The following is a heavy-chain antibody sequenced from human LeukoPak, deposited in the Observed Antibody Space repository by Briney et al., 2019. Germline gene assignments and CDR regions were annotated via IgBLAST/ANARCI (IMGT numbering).Heavy chain of an antibody. CDR3: AREFAKAFDY. CDR1: GGSITSGSYY. J-gene: IGHJ4*02. V-gene: IGHV4-61*02. D-gene: IGHD2-21*01. Sequence: SETLSLTCTVSGGSITSGSYYWIWIRQPAGKGLEWIGRIYTSGSTNYNPSLKSRVTISLDTSKNKFSLKLTSVTAADTAVYYCAREFAKAFDYWGQGTLVTVSS. CDR2: IYTSGST.